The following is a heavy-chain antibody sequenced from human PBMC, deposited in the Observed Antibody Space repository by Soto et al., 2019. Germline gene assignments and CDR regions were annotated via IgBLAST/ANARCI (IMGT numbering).Heavy chain of an antibody. J-gene: IGHJ3*02. D-gene: IGHD5-12*01. CDR2: IYSGGST. CDR1: GFTVSSNY. Sequence: GGSLRLSCAASGFTVSSNYMSWVRQAPGKGLEWVSVIYSGGSTYYADSVKGRFTISRDNSKNTLYLQMNSLRAEDTAVYYCARLSGYDFKSAFDIWGQGTMVTVSS. V-gene: IGHV3-66*04. CDR3: ARLSGYDFKSAFDI.